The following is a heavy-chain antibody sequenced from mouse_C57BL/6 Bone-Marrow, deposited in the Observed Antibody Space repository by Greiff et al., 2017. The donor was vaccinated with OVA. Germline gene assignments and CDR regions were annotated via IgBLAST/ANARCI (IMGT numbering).Heavy chain of an antibody. V-gene: IGHV1-50*01. J-gene: IGHJ3*01. CDR2: IDPSDSYT. D-gene: IGHD2-12*01. CDR1: GYTFTSYW. CDR3: ARSYPGAY. Sequence: QVQLKQPGAELVKPGASVKLSCKASGYTFTSYWMQWVKQRPGQGLEWIGEIDPSDSYTNYNQKFKGKATLTVDKSSSTAYMQPSSLTSEDSAVYYCARSYPGAYWGQGTLVTVSA.